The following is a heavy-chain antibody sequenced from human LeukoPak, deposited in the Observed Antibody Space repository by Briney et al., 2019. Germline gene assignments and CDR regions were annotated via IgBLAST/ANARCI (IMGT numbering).Heavy chain of an antibody. CDR2: VYSGGTT. D-gene: IGHD3-10*01. Sequence: GSLRLSCAASEFPVRWNYMTWVRQAPGKGLGWVSVVYSGGTTYYADSVKGRFTISRDNSNNTLFLQMNSLRAEDTALYYCARDSFGRKAFDIWGQGTMVTVSS. V-gene: IGHV3-53*01. J-gene: IGHJ3*02. CDR1: EFPVRWNY. CDR3: ARDSFGRKAFDI.